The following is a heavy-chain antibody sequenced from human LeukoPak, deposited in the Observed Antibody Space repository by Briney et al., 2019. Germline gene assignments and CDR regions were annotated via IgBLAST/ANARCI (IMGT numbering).Heavy chain of an antibody. D-gene: IGHD2-2*01. V-gene: IGHV1-2*02. J-gene: IGHJ4*02. CDR1: GYTFTGYY. Sequence: ASVKVSCKASGYTFTGYYMHWVRQAPGQGLEWMGLINPNSGGTNYAQKFQGRVTMTRDTSISTAYMELSRLRSDDTAVYYCASEVVVVSAATTLTDYWGQGTLVTVSS. CDR2: INPNSGGT. CDR3: ASEVVVVSAATTLTDY.